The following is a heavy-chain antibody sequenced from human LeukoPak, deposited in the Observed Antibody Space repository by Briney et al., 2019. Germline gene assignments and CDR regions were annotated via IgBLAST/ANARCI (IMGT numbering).Heavy chain of an antibody. D-gene: IGHD4-11*01. V-gene: IGHV4-38-2*01. Sequence: KPSETLSLTCAVSGYSISSDYYWGWIRQPPGKGLEWIGNSYRSGSTDCNPSLKSRVTISVDTSKNQFSLKLSSATAADTAVYYCARVSTTVAVKYWGQGILVTISS. CDR1: GYSISSDYY. J-gene: IGHJ4*02. CDR2: SYRSGST. CDR3: ARVSTTVAVKY.